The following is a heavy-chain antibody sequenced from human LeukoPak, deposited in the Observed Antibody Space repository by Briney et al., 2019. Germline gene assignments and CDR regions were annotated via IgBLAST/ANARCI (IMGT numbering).Heavy chain of an antibody. Sequence: PSETLSLTCAVYGGSFSGYYWSWIRQPPGKGLEWIGEINHSGSTNYNPSLKSRVTISVDTSKNQFSLKLSSVTAADTAVYYCARGLTVTTSLYYYYYMDVWGKGTTVTVSS. CDR3: ARGLTVTTSLYYYYYMDV. D-gene: IGHD4-17*01. V-gene: IGHV4-34*01. CDR2: INHSGST. J-gene: IGHJ6*03. CDR1: GGSFSGYY.